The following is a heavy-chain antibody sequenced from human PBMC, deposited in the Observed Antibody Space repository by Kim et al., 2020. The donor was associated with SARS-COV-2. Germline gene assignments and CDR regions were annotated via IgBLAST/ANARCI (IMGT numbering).Heavy chain of an antibody. CDR1: GYSFTGYD. Sequence: ASVKVSCKASGYSFTGYDINWVRQATGQGLEWMGWVNPNSGNTGYAQKFQGRVTMTRNTATSTAYMDLSGLRSEDTAVYYCASGPSGWYDYWGQGTLVTVSS. D-gene: IGHD6-19*01. CDR2: VNPNSGNT. CDR3: ASGPSGWYDY. V-gene: IGHV1-8*02. J-gene: IGHJ4*02.